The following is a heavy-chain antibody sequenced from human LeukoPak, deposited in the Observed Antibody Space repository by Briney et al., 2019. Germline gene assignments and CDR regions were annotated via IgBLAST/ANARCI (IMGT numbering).Heavy chain of an antibody. CDR3: VRGDYAANWFDP. J-gene: IGHJ5*02. CDR1: GYTLTELS. D-gene: IGHD4/OR15-4a*01. V-gene: IGHV1-24*01. Sequence: ASVKVSCKVSGYTLTELSMHWVRQAPGKGLEWMGSFDPKDGETIYAQKFQGRVTMTEDTSTDTAYMELRSLRSDDTAVYYCVRGDYAANWFDPWGQGTLVTVSS. CDR2: FDPKDGET.